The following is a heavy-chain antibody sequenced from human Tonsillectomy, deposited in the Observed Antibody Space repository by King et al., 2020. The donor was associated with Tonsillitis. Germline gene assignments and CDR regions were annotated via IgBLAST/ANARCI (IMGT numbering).Heavy chain of an antibody. CDR2: ISSSSSYI. D-gene: IGHD2-21*01. V-gene: IGHV3-21*01. Sequence: VQLVESGGGLVKPGGSLRLSCAASGFTFSSYNMNWVRQAPGKGLEWVSSISSSSSYIFYADSLKGRFTISRDNAKNSLYLQMNSLRAEDTAVYYCARKANSFHDYWGQGTLVTVSS. CDR3: ARKANSFHDY. J-gene: IGHJ4*02. CDR1: GFTFSSYN.